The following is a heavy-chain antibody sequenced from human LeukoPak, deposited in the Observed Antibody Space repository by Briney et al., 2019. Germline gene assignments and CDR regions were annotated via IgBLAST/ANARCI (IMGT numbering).Heavy chain of an antibody. CDR2: ISDSGTNT. CDR3: AKCGSGRTWGDTFSI. V-gene: IGHV3-23*01. Sequence: GGSLRLSCAASGFTFSSYAMTWVRQAPEKGLEWVSTISDSGTNTFYADAVKGRFTISRDNSKNTLYLQMNSLRAEDTAVYFCAKCGSGRTWGDTFSIWSQGTKVTVSS. J-gene: IGHJ3*02. D-gene: IGHD3-10*01. CDR1: GFTFSSYA.